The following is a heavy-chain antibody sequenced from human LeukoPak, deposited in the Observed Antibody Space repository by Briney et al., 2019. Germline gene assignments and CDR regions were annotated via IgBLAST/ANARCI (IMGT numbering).Heavy chain of an antibody. V-gene: IGHV1-69*13. D-gene: IGHD1-26*01. Sequence: SVKVSCKASGGTFSSYAISWVRQAPGQGLEWMGGIIPIFGTANYAQKFQGRVTITADESTSTAYMELSSLRSEDTAVYYCARDEGGSYPFDYGGQGTLVTVSS. CDR1: GGTFSSYA. CDR3: ARDEGGSYPFDY. J-gene: IGHJ4*02. CDR2: IIPIFGTA.